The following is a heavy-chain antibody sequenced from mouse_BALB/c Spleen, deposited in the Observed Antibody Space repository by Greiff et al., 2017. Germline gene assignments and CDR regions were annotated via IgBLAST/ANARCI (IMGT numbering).Heavy chain of an antibody. Sequence: EVQLQQSGPGLVKPSQSLSLTCTVTGYSITSDYAWNWIRQFPGNKLEWMGYISYSGSTSYNPSLKSRISITRDTSKNQFFLQLNSVTTEDTATYYCARRAREDFDYWGQGTTLTVSS. CDR1: GYSITSDYA. CDR2: ISYSGST. J-gene: IGHJ2*01. V-gene: IGHV3-2*02. CDR3: ARRAREDFDY.